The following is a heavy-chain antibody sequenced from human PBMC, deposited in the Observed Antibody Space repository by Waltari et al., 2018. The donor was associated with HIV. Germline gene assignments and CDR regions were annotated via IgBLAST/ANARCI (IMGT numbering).Heavy chain of an antibody. V-gene: IGHV3-30*04. CDR1: GFTFSSYA. CDR3: ARDRVSQLLPHYYYYYGMDV. J-gene: IGHJ6*02. D-gene: IGHD2-2*01. CDR2: ISYDGRNK. Sequence: QVELVESGGGVVQPGRSLRLSCAASGFTFSSYAMHWVRQAPGKGLGWVAVISYDGRNKYYADSVKGRFTISRDNSKNTLYLQMNSLRAEDTAVYYCARDRVSQLLPHYYYYYGMDVWGQGTTVTVSS.